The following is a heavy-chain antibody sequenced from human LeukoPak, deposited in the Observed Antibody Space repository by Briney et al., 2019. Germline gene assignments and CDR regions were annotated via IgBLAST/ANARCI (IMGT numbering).Heavy chain of an antibody. CDR1: GGSISSYY. CDR3: ASLSPTYYYDSSEVGYFDL. CDR2: IYYSGST. J-gene: IGHJ2*01. D-gene: IGHD3-22*01. V-gene: IGHV4-59*01. Sequence: SETLSLTCTVSGGSISSYYWSWIRQPPGKGLEWIGYIYYSGSTNYNPSLKSRVTISVDTSKNQFSLKLSSVTAADTAVYYCASLSPTYYYDSSEVGYFDLWGRGTLVTVSS.